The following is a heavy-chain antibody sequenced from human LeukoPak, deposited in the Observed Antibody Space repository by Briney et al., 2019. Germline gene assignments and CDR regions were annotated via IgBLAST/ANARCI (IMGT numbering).Heavy chain of an antibody. CDR3: ARSSIGQLDY. Sequence: SETLSLTCTVSGGSISSYYWSWIRQPPGKGLEWIGYIYYSGSTNYNPSLKSRVTISVDTSKNQSSLKLSSVTAADTAVYYCARSSIGQLDYWGQGTLVTVSS. V-gene: IGHV4-59*01. CDR1: GGSISSYY. CDR2: IYYSGST. J-gene: IGHJ4*02. D-gene: IGHD2/OR15-2a*01.